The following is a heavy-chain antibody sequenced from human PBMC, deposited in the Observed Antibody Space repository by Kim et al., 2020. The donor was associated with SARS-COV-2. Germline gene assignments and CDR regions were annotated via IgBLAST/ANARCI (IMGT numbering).Heavy chain of an antibody. CDR3: SPSMIGSY. CDR1: GFTFSSYG. CDR2: ISYDGSNK. Sequence: GGSLRLSCAASGFTFSSYGMHWVRQAPGKGLEWVAVISYDGSNKYYADSVKGRFTISRDNSKNTLYLQMNSLRAEDTAGYYCSPSMIGSYWGEGTLVTV. V-gene: IGHV3-30*03. J-gene: IGHJ1*01. D-gene: IGHD3-22*01.